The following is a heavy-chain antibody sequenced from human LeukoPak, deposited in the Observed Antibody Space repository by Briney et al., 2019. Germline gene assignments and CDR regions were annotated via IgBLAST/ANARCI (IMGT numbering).Heavy chain of an antibody. CDR3: AKNQGQWLVPVDY. CDR1: GFTFSHYA. Sequence: PGGSLRLSCAASGFTFSHYAMHWVRRPPGKGLEWVAFVSAEGDRRYYADSVKGRFTISRDNSKNTLYLQMNNLRAKDTALYYCAKNQGQWLVPVDYWGQGTLVTVSS. V-gene: IGHV3-30*07. D-gene: IGHD6-19*01. J-gene: IGHJ4*02. CDR2: VSAEGDRR.